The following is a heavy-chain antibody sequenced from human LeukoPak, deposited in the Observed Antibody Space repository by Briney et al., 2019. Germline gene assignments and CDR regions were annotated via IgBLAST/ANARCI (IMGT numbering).Heavy chain of an antibody. V-gene: IGHV3-48*03. D-gene: IGHD1-1*01. CDR1: GFAFSSYE. Sequence: GGSLRLSRAASGFAFSSYEMSWVRHAPGKGLEWVSYISSSGSTIYYADSVKGGFTISRDNSKNTRYLQMNSLRAEDTAVYYCAKLPDYILEPKTRFDPWGQGALVTVSS. CDR2: ISSSGSTI. J-gene: IGHJ5*02. CDR3: AKLPDYILEPKTRFDP.